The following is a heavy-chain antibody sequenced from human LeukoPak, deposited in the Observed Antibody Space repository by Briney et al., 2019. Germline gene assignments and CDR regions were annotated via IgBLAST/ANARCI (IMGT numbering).Heavy chain of an antibody. J-gene: IGHJ4*02. CDR2: ISHDGSNQ. CDR1: EFSFSNYG. V-gene: IGHV3-30*03. D-gene: IGHD1-26*01. CDR3: ARAGGGGASFDY. Sequence: GGSLRLSCAAAEFSFSNYGMHWVRQAPGKGLEWVAVISHDGSNQYYADSVKGRFTISRDNSKNTLYLQMNSLRTEDTAVYYCARAGGGGASFDYWGQGTLVTVSS.